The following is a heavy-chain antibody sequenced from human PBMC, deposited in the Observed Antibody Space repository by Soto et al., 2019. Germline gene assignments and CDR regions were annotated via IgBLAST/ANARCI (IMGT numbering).Heavy chain of an antibody. Sequence: SETLSLTCTVSGGSISSGDYYWSWIRQPPGKGLEWIGYIYYSGSTYYNPSLKSRVTISVDTSKNQFSLKLSSVTAADTAVCYCARVSRGVIIIWGQGTLVTVSS. CDR1: GGSISSGDYY. CDR2: IYYSGST. V-gene: IGHV4-30-4*01. J-gene: IGHJ4*02. CDR3: ARVSRGVIII. D-gene: IGHD3-10*01.